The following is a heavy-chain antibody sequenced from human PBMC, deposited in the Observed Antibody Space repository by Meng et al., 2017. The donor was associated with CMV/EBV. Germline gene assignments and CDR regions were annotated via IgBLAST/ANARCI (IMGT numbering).Heavy chain of an antibody. CDR3: ARPTAGYSYGLVIRNNWFDP. CDR2: IRYDGSNK. D-gene: IGHD5-18*01. Sequence: GGSLRLSCAASGFTFSSYGMHWVRQAPGKGLEWVAFIRYDGSNKYYADSVKGRFTISRDNSKNTLYLQMNSPRAEDTAVYYCARPTAGYSYGLVIRNNWFDPWGQGTLVTVSS. V-gene: IGHV3-30*02. CDR1: GFTFSSYG. J-gene: IGHJ5*02.